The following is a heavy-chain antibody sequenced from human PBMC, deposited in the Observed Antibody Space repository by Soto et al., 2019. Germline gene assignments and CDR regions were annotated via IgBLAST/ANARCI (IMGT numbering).Heavy chain of an antibody. V-gene: IGHV3-7*01. J-gene: IGHJ4*02. CDR2: IKEDGSEK. CDR1: GFTFSSSW. CDR3: ARDRGYSSYDY. Sequence: EVQLVESGGGLVQPGGSLRLSCAASGFTFSSSWMNCVRQAPGNGLEWVAGIKEDGSEKYYVDIVKGRFTISRDNAENSLYLQMNSLRGEDSAVYFCARDRGYSSYDYWGLGTLVTVSS. D-gene: IGHD5-18*01.